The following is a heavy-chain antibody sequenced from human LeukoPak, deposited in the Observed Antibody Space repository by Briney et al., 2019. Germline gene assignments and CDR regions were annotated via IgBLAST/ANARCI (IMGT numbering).Heavy chain of an antibody. J-gene: IGHJ4*02. Sequence: EPSETLSLTCTVSGGSVSSGSYYWSWIRQPPGKGLEWIGYIYYSGSTNYNPSLKSRVTISVDTSKNQFSLKLSSVTAADTAVYYCARSSYYEVHYWGQGTLVTVSS. CDR2: IYYSGST. CDR3: ARSSYYEVHY. D-gene: IGHD3-22*01. V-gene: IGHV4-61*01. CDR1: GGSVSSGSYY.